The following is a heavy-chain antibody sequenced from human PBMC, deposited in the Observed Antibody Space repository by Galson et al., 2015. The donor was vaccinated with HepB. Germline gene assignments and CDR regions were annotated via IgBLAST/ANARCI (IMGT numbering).Heavy chain of an antibody. CDR3: ARGDSGSEYYFDY. D-gene: IGHD1-26*01. Sequence: SVKVSCKASGGTFSSYAISWVRQAPGQGLEWMGGIIPIFGTANYAQKFQGRVTITADKSTSTAYMELSSLRSEDTAVYYCARGDSGSEYYFDYWGQGTLVTVSS. V-gene: IGHV1-69*06. J-gene: IGHJ4*02. CDR2: IIPIFGTA. CDR1: GGTFSSYA.